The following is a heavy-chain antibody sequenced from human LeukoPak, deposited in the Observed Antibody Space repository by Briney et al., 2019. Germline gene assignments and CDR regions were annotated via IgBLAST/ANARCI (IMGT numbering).Heavy chain of an antibody. J-gene: IGHJ4*02. CDR2: ISSSSSYT. Sequence: GGSLRLSCAASGFTFSDYYMSWIRQAPGKGLEWVSYISSSSSYTNYADSVKGRFTISRDNSKNTLYVQVNSLGTEDTAAYYCAKGSYYDSSGSFYFDYWGQGTLVTVSS. V-gene: IGHV3-11*05. CDR3: AKGSYYDSSGSFYFDY. CDR1: GFTFSDYY. D-gene: IGHD3-22*01.